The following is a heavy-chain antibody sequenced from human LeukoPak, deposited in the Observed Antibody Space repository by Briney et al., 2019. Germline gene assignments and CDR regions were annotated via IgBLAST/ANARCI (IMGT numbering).Heavy chain of an antibody. CDR1: GFTFSSYA. CDR3: AKSGLYYYDSSGYYFR. CDR2: ISGSGGST. J-gene: IGHJ4*02. D-gene: IGHD3-22*01. V-gene: IGHV3-23*01. Sequence: QTGGSLRLPCAASGFTFSSYAMSWVRQAPGKGLEWVSAISGSGGSTYYADSVKGRFTISRDNSKNTLYLQMNSLRAEDTAVYYCAKSGLYYYDSSGYYFRWGQGTLVTVSS.